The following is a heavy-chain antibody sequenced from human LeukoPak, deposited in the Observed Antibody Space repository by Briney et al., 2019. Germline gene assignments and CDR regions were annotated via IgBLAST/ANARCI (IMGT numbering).Heavy chain of an antibody. CDR3: AGSLNYYDSSGYYSGSVY. D-gene: IGHD3-22*01. CDR2: IIPIFGTA. J-gene: IGHJ4*02. V-gene: IGHV1-69*13. CDR1: GGTFSSYA. Sequence: SVKVSCKASGGTFSSYAISWVRQAPGQGLEWMGGIIPIFGTANYAQKFQGRVTITADESTSTAYMELSSLRSEDTAVYYCAGSLNYYDSSGYYSGSVYWGQGTLVTVSS.